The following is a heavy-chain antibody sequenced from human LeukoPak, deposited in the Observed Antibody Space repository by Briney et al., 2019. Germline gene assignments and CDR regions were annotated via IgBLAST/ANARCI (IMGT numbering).Heavy chain of an antibody. J-gene: IGHJ4*02. D-gene: IGHD4-17*01. CDR1: GFTFSNYG. V-gene: IGHV3-33*01. CDR2: IWYDGSNK. CDR3: ARGYDYGDYGVVE. Sequence: PGGSLRLSCAASGFTFSNYGMHWVRQAPGKGLEWVAVIWYDGSNKYYSDSVRGRFTISRDNSKNTLYLQMNSLRAEDTAVYYCARGYDYGDYGVVEWGQGTLSPSPQ.